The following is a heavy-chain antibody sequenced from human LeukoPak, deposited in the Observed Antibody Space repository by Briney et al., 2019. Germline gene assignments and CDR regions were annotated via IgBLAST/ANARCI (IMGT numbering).Heavy chain of an antibody. CDR2: INPNSGGT. CDR1: GYTFTGYY. Sequence: APVKVSCKASGYTFTGYYMHWVRQAPGQGLEWMGWINPNSGGTNYAQKFQGRVTMTRDTSISTAYMELSRLRSDDTAVYYCARVGYYDFWSGYYNHNWFDPWGQGTLVTVSS. J-gene: IGHJ5*02. V-gene: IGHV1-2*02. D-gene: IGHD3-3*01. CDR3: ARVGYYDFWSGYYNHNWFDP.